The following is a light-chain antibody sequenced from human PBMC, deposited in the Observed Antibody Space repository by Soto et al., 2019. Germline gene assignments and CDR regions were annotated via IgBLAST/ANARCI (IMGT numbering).Light chain of an antibody. CDR2: AAS. CDR1: QVIATH. CDR3: QQSYTTPVYS. J-gene: IGKJ2*01. Sequence: IQMTQSPSSLSASVGDRVTITCRASQVIATHVAWYQQKPGQAPNLLIYAASTLQSGVPSRFSGGGSGTDFTLTISSLQPEDFATYFCQQSYTTPVYSFGQGTKVDIK. V-gene: IGKV1-39*01.